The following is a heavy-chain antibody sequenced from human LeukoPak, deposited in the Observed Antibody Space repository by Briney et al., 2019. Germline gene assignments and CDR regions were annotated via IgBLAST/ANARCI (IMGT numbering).Heavy chain of an antibody. J-gene: IGHJ4*02. V-gene: IGHV1-18*01. CDR1: GGTFSSYA. Sequence: ASVKVSCKASGGTFSSYAISWVRQAPGQGLEWMGWISAYNGNTNYAQKLQGRVTMTTDTSTSTAYMELRSLRSDDTAVYYCASPRYNWNDVGLDYWGQGTLVTVSS. CDR2: ISAYNGNT. CDR3: ASPRYNWNDVGLDY. D-gene: IGHD1-1*01.